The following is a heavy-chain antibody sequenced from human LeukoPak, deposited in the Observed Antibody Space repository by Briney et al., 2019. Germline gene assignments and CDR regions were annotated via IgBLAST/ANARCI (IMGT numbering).Heavy chain of an antibody. V-gene: IGHV5-51*01. Sequence: GESLKISCKGSGYSFTSYWIGWVRQMPGKGLEWMGIIYPGDSDTRYSPSLQGQVTISADKSISTAYLQWSSLKASDTAMYYCARRRYDSSGSTNYFDYWGQGTLVTVSS. CDR2: IYPGDSDT. D-gene: IGHD3-22*01. CDR1: GYSFTSYW. CDR3: ARRRYDSSGSTNYFDY. J-gene: IGHJ4*02.